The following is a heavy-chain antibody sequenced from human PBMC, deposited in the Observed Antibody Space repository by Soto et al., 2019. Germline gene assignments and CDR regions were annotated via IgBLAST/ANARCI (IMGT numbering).Heavy chain of an antibody. V-gene: IGHV3-30*18. CDR1: GFTFSSYG. CDR2: ISYDGSNK. J-gene: IGHJ4*02. CDR3: AKDRWQDDGGYDYPDY. Sequence: ESGGGVVQPGRSLRLSCAASGFTFSSYGMHWVRQAPGKGLEWVAVISYDGSNKYYADSVKGRFTISRDNSKNTLYLQMNSLRAEDTAVYYCAKDRWQDDGGYDYPDYWGQGTLVTVSS. D-gene: IGHD3-16*01.